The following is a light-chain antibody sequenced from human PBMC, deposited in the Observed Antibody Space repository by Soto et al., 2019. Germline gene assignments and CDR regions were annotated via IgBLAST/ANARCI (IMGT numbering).Light chain of an antibody. V-gene: IGKV1-33*01. J-gene: IGKJ4*01. Sequence: IQMNRSHSSLSASVGDTVTISYRASQGIGNALGWYQQKPGKAPKLLIYDASNLETGVPSRFSGSGSGTDFTFTISSLQPEDIATYYCQQYDNLPLSFGGGTKVDIK. CDR3: QQYDNLPLS. CDR2: DAS. CDR1: QGIGNA.